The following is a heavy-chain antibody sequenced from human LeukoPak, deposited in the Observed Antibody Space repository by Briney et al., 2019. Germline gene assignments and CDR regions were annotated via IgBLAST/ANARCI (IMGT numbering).Heavy chain of an antibody. CDR2: IYSGGST. CDR3: ASFMVRVPIAPFDP. V-gene: IGHV3-66*01. D-gene: IGHD3-10*01. CDR1: GFTVSSNY. J-gene: IGHJ5*02. Sequence: GGSLRLSCAASGFTVSSNYMSWVRQAPGKGLEWVSVIYSGGSTYYADSVKGRFTISRDNSKNTLYLQMNSLRAEDTAVYYCASFMVRVPIAPFDPWGQGTLVTVSS.